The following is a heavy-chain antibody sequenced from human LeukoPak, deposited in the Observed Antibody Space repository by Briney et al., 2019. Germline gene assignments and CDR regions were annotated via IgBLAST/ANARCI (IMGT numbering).Heavy chain of an antibody. Sequence: TGGSLRLSCAASGFTFKTYGMHWVRQAPGKGLDWVAFIEKDGGNKYYADSVKGRFTVSRDNSKNRLYLQMNSLRPEETALYYCAKPLIAAAGPVDYWGQGTLVTVSS. CDR1: GFTFKTYG. CDR2: IEKDGGNK. D-gene: IGHD6-13*01. CDR3: AKPLIAAAGPVDY. J-gene: IGHJ4*02. V-gene: IGHV3-30*02.